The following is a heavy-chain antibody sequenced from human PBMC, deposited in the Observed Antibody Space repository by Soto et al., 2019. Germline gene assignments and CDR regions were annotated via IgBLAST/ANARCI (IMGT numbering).Heavy chain of an antibody. D-gene: IGHD2-21*02. CDR1: GGSISTMDW. V-gene: IGHV4-4*02. CDR3: ATRRDAGPV. J-gene: IGHJ4*02. CDR2: VYHTGIT. Sequence: SETLSLTCGVSGGSISTMDWWTWVRQPPGGGPQWIGEVYHTGITNYNPSLQSRVTISIDASRTSFSLNLDSVTAADTAVYYCATRRDAGPVWGPGMLVTV.